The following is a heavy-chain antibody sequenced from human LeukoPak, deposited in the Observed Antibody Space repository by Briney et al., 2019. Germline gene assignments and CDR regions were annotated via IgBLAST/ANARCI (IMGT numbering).Heavy chain of an antibody. V-gene: IGHV1-8*01. CDR3: PRLLRIWKRFDP. D-gene: IGHD3-3*01. CDR1: GYTFTSYD. CDR2: MNPNSGNT. Sequence: GASVKVSCKASGYTFTSYDINWVRQATGQGLEWIGWMNPNSGNTGYAQKFQGRVTMTRNTSISTAYMELSSLRSEDTAVYYGPRLLRIWKRFDPWGQPSLVTVSS. J-gene: IGHJ5*02.